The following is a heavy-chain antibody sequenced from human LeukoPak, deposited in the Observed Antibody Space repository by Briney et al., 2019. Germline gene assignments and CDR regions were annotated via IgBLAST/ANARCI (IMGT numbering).Heavy chain of an antibody. CDR3: AKGGGGGLSADY. CDR2: ISYDGSNK. CDR1: GFTFSSYG. D-gene: IGHD3-16*01. V-gene: IGHV3-30*18. Sequence: HPGGSLRLSCAASGFTFSSYGMHWVRQAPGKGLEWVAVISYDGSNKYYADSVKGRFTISRDNSKNTLYLQMNSLRAEDTAVYYCAKGGGGGLSADYWGQGTLVTVSS. J-gene: IGHJ4*02.